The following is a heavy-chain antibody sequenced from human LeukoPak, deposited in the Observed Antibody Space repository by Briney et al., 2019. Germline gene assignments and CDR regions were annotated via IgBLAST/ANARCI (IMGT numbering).Heavy chain of an antibody. D-gene: IGHD3-22*01. Sequence: PGGSLRLSCAASGFTFSDYYMSWIRQAPGKGLEWVSYISSSGSTIYYADSVKGRFTISRDNAKNSLYLQMNSLRAEDTAVYYCARDRVYYYDSSARGGYWGQGTLVTVSS. CDR2: ISSSGSTI. CDR1: GFTFSDYY. CDR3: ARDRVYYYDSSARGGY. J-gene: IGHJ4*02. V-gene: IGHV3-11*01.